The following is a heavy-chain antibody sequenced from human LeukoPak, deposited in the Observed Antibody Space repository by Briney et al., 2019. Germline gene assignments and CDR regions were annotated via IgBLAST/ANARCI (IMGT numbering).Heavy chain of an antibody. CDR3: ARDGWFGDYNWFDP. D-gene: IGHD3-10*01. CDR2: ISSASNTI. CDR1: GFTFSSYS. J-gene: IGHJ5*02. V-gene: IGHV3-48*01. Sequence: PGESLRLSCAASGFTFSSYSMNCVRQASGKGLEWVSYISSASNTIYYADSVKGRFTISRDNAKNSLYLQMNSLRAEDTAMYYCARDGWFGDYNWFDPWGQGTLVTVSS.